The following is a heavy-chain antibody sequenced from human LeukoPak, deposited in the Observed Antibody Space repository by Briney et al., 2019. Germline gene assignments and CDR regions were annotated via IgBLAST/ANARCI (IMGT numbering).Heavy chain of an antibody. V-gene: IGHV1-18*01. Sequence: ASVKVSCKASGYTFTSYGISWVRQAPGQGLEWMGWISAYNGNTNYAQKLQGRVTMTTDTSTSTAYMELRSLRSDDTAVYYCARVGQYSSSFRVYYYYYMDVWGKGTTVTVSS. D-gene: IGHD6-6*01. CDR1: GYTFTSYG. J-gene: IGHJ6*03. CDR3: ARVGQYSSSFRVYYYYYMDV. CDR2: ISAYNGNT.